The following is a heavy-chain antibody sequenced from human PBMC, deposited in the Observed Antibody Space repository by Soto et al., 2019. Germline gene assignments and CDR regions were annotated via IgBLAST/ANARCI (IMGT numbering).Heavy chain of an antibody. V-gene: IGHV3-30-3*01. D-gene: IGHD6-19*01. J-gene: IGHJ4*02. CDR1: GFTFSSYA. Sequence: GGSLRLSCAASGFTFSSYAMHWVRQAPGKGLEWVAVISYDGSNKYYADSVKGRFTISRDNSKNTLYLQMNSLRAEDTAVYYCARDQKQWLEPFFDYWGQGTLVTVSS. CDR2: ISYDGSNK. CDR3: ARDQKQWLEPFFDY.